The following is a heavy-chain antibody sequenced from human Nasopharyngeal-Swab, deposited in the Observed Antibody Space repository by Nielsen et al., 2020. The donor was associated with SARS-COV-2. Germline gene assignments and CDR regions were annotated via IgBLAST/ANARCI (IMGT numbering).Heavy chain of an antibody. Sequence: SETLSLTCTVSGYSISSGYYWGWIRQPPGKGLEWIGSIYHSGSTYYNPSPKSRVTISVDTSKNQFSLKLSSVTAADTAVYYCARELGYFYYWGQGTLVTVSS. CDR2: IYHSGST. J-gene: IGHJ4*02. V-gene: IGHV4-38-2*02. CDR3: ARELGYFYY. CDR1: GYSISSGYY.